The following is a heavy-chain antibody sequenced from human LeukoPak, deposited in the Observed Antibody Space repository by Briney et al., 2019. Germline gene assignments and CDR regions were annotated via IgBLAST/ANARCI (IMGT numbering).Heavy chain of an antibody. V-gene: IGHV5-51*01. J-gene: IGHJ4*02. Sequence: GESLQISCKGSGYSFTSYWIGWVRQMPGKGLEWMGIIYPGDSDTRYSPSFQGQVTISADKSISTAYLQWSSLKASDTAMYYCARAAISSDYGDAGIDYWGQGALVTVSS. CDR1: GYSFTSYW. D-gene: IGHD4-17*01. CDR3: ARAAISSDYGDAGIDY. CDR2: IYPGDSDT.